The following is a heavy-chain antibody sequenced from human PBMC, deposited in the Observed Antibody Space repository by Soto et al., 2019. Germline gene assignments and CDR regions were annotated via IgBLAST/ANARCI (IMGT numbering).Heavy chain of an antibody. CDR3: ERDGGLLTVSAQGYDGMDV. J-gene: IGHJ6*02. D-gene: IGHD2-8*01. Sequence: PSETLSLTGTVSGGSISSYYWSWSRQPAGKGLEWIGRIYTSGSTNYNPSRKSRVTMSVDTSKTQFSLKLSSVTAADTAVYYCERDGGLLTVSAQGYDGMDVWGPGTTVTVPS. V-gene: IGHV4-4*07. CDR2: IYTSGST. CDR1: GGSISSYY.